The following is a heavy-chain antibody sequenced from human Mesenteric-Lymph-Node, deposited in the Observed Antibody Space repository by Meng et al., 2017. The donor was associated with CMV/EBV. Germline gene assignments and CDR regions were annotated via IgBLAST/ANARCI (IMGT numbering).Heavy chain of an antibody. CDR2: ISGSGGST. CDR3: AKDYSSSGHVLFDY. V-gene: IGHV3-23*01. J-gene: IGHJ4*02. Sequence: LSLTCAASGFTFSSYAMSWVRQAPGKGLEWVSAISGSGGSTYYADSVKGRFTISRDNSKNTLYLQMNSLRAEDTAVYYCAKDYSSSGHVLFDYWGQGTLVTVSS. D-gene: IGHD6-6*01. CDR1: GFTFSSYA.